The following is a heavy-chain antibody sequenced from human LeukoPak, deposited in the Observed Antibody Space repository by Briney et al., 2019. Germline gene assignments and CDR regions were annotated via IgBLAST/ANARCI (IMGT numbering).Heavy chain of an antibody. CDR2: ISGSGDRT. V-gene: IGHV3-23*01. CDR1: GFTFSSSA. J-gene: IGHJ4*02. D-gene: IGHD3-10*01. CDR3: AKGYYGSGSYGWFDY. Sequence: PGGSLRLSCAASGFTFSSSAMSWVRRAPGKGLEWVSTISGSGDRTYYADSVKGGFTISRDNSKNTLFLHMNSLRAEDTAVYSCAKGYYGSGSYGWFDYWGQGTLVTVSS.